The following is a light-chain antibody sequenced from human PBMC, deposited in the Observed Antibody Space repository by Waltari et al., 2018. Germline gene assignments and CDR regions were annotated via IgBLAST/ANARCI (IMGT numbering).Light chain of an antibody. V-gene: IGKV4-1*01. CDR2: WGS. CDR1: QSVLYSSNKKNY. J-gene: IGKJ3*01. Sequence: DIVMTQSPDSLAVSLGERATINCKSSQSVLYSSNKKNYLAWYQHKPGQPPKVLIYWGSTRNSGVPDRFSGSVSGTDFTLTISSLQAEDVAVYYCHQYYNSPFTFGPGTKLD. CDR3: HQYYNSPFT.